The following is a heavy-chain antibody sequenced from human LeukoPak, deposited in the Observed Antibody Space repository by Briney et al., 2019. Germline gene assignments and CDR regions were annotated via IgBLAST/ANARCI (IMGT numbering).Heavy chain of an antibody. D-gene: IGHD6-6*01. V-gene: IGHV1-18*01. J-gene: IGHJ5*02. Sequence: ASVKVSCKASGYTFTSYGISWVRQAPGQGLEGMGWISAYNGNTNYAQKLQGRVTMTTDTSTSTAYMELKRLRSHDTAVYYCARAYSSSNWFDPWGEGTLVTVSS. CDR1: GYTFTSYG. CDR3: ARAYSSSNWFDP. CDR2: ISAYNGNT.